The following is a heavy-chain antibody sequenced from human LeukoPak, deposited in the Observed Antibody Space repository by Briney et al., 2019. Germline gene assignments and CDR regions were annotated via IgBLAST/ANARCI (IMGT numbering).Heavy chain of an antibody. D-gene: IGHD6-13*01. CDR2: ISYDGSNK. J-gene: IGHJ6*02. V-gene: IGHV3-30-3*01. CDR1: GFXFSTYA. Sequence: GGSLGLSCGASGFXFSTYAMHWVRQAPGKGLEWVAVISYDGSNKYYADSVKGRFTISRDNSKDTLYLQMNSLRAEDTAVYYCARDRTIAAAGTGGMDVWGQGTTVTVSS. CDR3: ARDRTIAAAGTGGMDV.